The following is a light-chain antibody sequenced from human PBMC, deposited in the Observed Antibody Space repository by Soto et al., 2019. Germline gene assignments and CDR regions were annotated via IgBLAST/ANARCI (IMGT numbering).Light chain of an antibody. CDR2: KAS. J-gene: IGKJ4*01. CDR3: QQYNSNPLT. V-gene: IGKV1-5*03. Sequence: DIQMTQSPSTLSASVGDRVTITCRASQSISSWLAWYQQKPGKAPKLLIYKASSLESGVPSRFSGSGSGTEVTLTSSRLQPTDSATYYCQQYNSNPLTFGGGPKVESK. CDR1: QSISSW.